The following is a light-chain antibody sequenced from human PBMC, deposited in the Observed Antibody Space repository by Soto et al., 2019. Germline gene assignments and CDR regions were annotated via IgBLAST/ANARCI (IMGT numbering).Light chain of an antibody. Sequence: DIQMTQSPSSLSASVGDRVTITCRASQSISSYLNWYQQKPGKAPKLLIYAASSLQSGVPSRFSGSGSGTDFTLTMSRLKPEDFATYYCQQSYSTPQLTFGGGTKVEIK. J-gene: IGKJ4*01. CDR2: AAS. V-gene: IGKV1-39*01. CDR1: QSISSY. CDR3: QQSYSTPQLT.